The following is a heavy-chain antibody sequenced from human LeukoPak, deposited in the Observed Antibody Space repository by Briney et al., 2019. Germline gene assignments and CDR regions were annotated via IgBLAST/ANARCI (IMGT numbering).Heavy chain of an antibody. V-gene: IGHV1-3*01. CDR3: ARVEPSTYDS. D-gene: IGHD2-2*01. CDR2: INAGNGNT. CDR1: GFTFSSYA. J-gene: IGHJ4*02. Sequence: GGSLRLSCAASGFTFSSYAMHWVRQAPGQRLEWMGWINAGNGNTKYSQKFQGRVTITRDTSASTAYMELSSLRSEDTAVYYCARVEPSTYDSWGQGTLVTVSS.